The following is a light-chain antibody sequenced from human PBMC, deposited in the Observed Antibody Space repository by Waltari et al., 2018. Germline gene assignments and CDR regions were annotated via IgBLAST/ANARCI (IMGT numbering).Light chain of an antibody. CDR3: GSWDSSLGIGV. CDR2: EDK. V-gene: IGLV1-51*01. Sequence: QSVLTQAPSVSAAPGQTVTISCPGTTPNIGNNYVSWYKQLPGAAPKIVIYEDKRRPSGIPDRFSGSKSGAAATLGITGLQTGDEADYYCGSWDSSLGIGVLGGGTRLTVL. CDR1: TPNIGNNY. J-gene: IGLJ3*02.